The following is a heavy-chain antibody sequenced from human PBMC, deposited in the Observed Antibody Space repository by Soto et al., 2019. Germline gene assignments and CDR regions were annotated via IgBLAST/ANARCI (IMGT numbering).Heavy chain of an antibody. Sequence: QVQLQESGPGLVRPSGTLSLTCAVSGDSISSGDWWAWVRQAPGERLEWIGEIFHSGTTNYNPSLKSRVTISVDKSKNQFSLKLSSVTAADTAVYYCARTVYCDNDCFSFDSWGQGTLVTVSS. D-gene: IGHD2-21*02. J-gene: IGHJ4*02. CDR1: GDSISSGDW. CDR2: IFHSGTT. V-gene: IGHV4-4*02. CDR3: ARTVYCDNDCFSFDS.